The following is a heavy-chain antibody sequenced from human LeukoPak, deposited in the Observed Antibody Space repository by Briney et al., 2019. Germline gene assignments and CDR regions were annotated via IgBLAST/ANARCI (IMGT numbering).Heavy chain of an antibody. V-gene: IGHV4-38-2*02. CDR2: IYHSGST. J-gene: IGHJ5*02. D-gene: IGHD4-23*01. CDR3: ARDDYGGNSNWFDP. CDR1: GYSISSDYY. Sequence: SETLSLTCTVSGYSISSDYYWGWIRQPPGKGLEWIGFIYHSGSTNYNPSLKSRVTISVDTSKNQFSLKLSSVTAADTAVYYCARDDYGGNSNWFDPWGQGTLVTVSS.